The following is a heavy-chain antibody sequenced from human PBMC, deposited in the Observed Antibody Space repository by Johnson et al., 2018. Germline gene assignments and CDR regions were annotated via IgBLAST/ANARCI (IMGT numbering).Heavy chain of an antibody. V-gene: IGHV4-59*02. CDR2: IYSGGNI. Sequence: QVQLQESGPGLVKPSETLSLTCTVSGVSVTGYSFIWIRQSPGKGLEWIGHIYSGGNIHYHPSLKSRVTISVDTSKNQFSLRLRSVTAADKAFYYCAREEYFGDYLRVSSRALDYCGQGTPVTVSS. J-gene: IGHJ4*02. CDR1: GVSVTGYS. D-gene: IGHD4-17*01. CDR3: AREEYFGDYLRVSSRALDY.